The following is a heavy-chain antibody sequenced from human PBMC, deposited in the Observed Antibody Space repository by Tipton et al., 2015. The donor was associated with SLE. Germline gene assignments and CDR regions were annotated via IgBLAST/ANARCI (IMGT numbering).Heavy chain of an antibody. CDR3: ASGVEGGGFDY. CDR1: GYSISSGYY. Sequence: TLSLTCTVSGYSISSGYYWGWIRQPPGKGLEWIGSIYHSGSTYYNPSLKSRVTISVDTSKNQFSLKLSSVTAADTAVYYCASGVEGGGFDYWGQGTPVTVSS. J-gene: IGHJ4*02. V-gene: IGHV4-38-2*02. CDR2: IYHSGST. D-gene: IGHD1-1*01.